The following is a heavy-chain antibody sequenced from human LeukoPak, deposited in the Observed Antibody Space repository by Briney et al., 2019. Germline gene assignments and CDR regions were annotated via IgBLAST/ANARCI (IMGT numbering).Heavy chain of an antibody. CDR1: GFTFSTYW. Sequence: GGSLRLSCAASGFTFSTYWMTWVRQAPGMGLEWVANMKHDGRQKYYVDSVKGRFTISRDNAKNSRYLQMNTLRAEETTVYYCARDGSSTSPIDYWGQGTLVTVSS. CDR3: ARDGSSTSPIDY. V-gene: IGHV3-7*01. CDR2: MKHDGRQK. J-gene: IGHJ4*02. D-gene: IGHD2-2*01.